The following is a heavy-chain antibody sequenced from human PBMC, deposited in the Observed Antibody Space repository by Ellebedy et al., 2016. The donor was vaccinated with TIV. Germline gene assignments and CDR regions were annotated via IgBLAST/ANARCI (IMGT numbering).Heavy chain of an antibody. CDR1: GFTFSSYS. V-gene: IGHV3-23*01. J-gene: IGHJ4*02. Sequence: GGSLRLXXAASGFTFSSYSMNWVRQAPGKGLEWVSAISGSGGSTYYADSVKGRFTISRDNSKNTLYLQMNSLRAEDTAVYYCAKWPSAYSSGPIDYWGQGTLVTVSS. CDR3: AKWPSAYSSGPIDY. CDR2: ISGSGGST. D-gene: IGHD6-19*01.